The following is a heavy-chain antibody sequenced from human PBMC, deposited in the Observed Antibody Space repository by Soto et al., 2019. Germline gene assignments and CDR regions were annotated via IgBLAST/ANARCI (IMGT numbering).Heavy chain of an antibody. D-gene: IGHD5-12*01. Sequence: SVKVSCKASGLTLTSKYMHWVRQANGQGLEWMGIINPSGGSTSYAQKFQGRVTMTRDTSTSTVYMELSSLRSEDTAVYYCARGGYDFVPNYYYYMDVWGKGTTVTVSS. CDR2: INPSGGST. V-gene: IGHV1-46*03. J-gene: IGHJ6*03. CDR1: GLTLTSKY. CDR3: ARGGYDFVPNYYYYMDV.